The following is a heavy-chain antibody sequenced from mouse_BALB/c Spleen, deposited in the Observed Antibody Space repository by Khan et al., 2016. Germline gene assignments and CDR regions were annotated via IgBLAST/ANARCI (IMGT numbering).Heavy chain of an antibody. Sequence: EVQLQESGPDLVKPSQSLSLTCTVTGFSITSDYSWHWIRQFPGNKLEWMGYISYSGSTNYNPSLKSRISITRDTSKNQFFLQLNSVTTEDTATYYCARTARIKYWGQGTTLTVSS. D-gene: IGHD1-2*01. CDR3: ARTARIKY. V-gene: IGHV3-1*02. CDR1: GFSITSDYS. J-gene: IGHJ2*01. CDR2: ISYSGST.